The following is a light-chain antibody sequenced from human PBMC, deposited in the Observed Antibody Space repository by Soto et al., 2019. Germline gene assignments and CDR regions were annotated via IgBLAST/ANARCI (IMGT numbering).Light chain of an antibody. CDR2: DVT. V-gene: IGLV2-11*01. J-gene: IGLJ2*01. Sequence: QSALTQPRSVSGSPGQSVTISCTGTSSDIGGYDYVSWYQQHPGKARKLMIYDVTKRPSRVPDRFSGSKSGNTAYLTISGLQAEDEADYFCCSYAGSYTLFGGGTKLTVL. CDR1: SSDIGGYDY. CDR3: CSYAGSYTL.